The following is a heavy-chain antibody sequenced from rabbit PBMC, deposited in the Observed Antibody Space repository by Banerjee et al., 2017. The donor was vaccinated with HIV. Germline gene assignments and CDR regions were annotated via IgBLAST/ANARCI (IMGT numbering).Heavy chain of an antibody. V-gene: IGHV1S45*01. Sequence: QEQLEESGGDLVKPGASLTLTCTASGIDFSSGYYMCWVRQAPGKGLEWIACIYTNNGNTYYASWAKGRFTISKTSSTTVTLQMTSLTAADTATYFCARDPWAGSHYFNLWGQGTLVTVS. D-gene: IGHD4-2*01. J-gene: IGHJ4*01. CDR1: GIDFSSGYY. CDR2: IYTNNGNT. CDR3: ARDPWAGSHYFNL.